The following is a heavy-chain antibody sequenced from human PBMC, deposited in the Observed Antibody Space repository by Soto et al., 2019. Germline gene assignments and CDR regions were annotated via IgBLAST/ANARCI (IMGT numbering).Heavy chain of an antibody. Sequence: PGGSLRLSCTVFGFNFNDIHWVRQAPGKGLEWVAVISSEGRNQFYADSVRGRFTISRGRSEDTVFLQMNSLRHEDTAVYYCAQVTYSVSAYHRYYHGMAVWGQGTKVTVSS. CDR1: GFNFND. CDR2: ISSEGRNQ. D-gene: IGHD2-21*01. V-gene: IGHV3-30*18. CDR3: AQVTYSVSAYHRYYHGMAV. J-gene: IGHJ6*02.